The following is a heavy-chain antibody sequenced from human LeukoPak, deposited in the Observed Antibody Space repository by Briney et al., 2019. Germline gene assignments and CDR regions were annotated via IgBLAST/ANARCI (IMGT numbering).Heavy chain of an antibody. V-gene: IGHV4-39*07. D-gene: IGHD5-18*01. CDR3: ARDEYSYGSRTHPYFFDY. CDR1: GGSISSSPYY. J-gene: IGHJ4*02. Sequence: PSETLSLTCTVSGGSISSSPYYWGWIRQSPGKGLEWIGSIYYSGSTFYNPSLKSRVTISIDTSKNQFSLKVSSVTAADTAVYYCARDEYSYGSRTHPYFFDYWGQGTLVTVSS. CDR2: IYYSGST.